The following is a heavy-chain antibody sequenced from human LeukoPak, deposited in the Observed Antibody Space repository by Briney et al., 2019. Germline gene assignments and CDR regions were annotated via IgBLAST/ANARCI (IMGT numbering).Heavy chain of an antibody. V-gene: IGHV3-30*03. CDR3: ARDMGPRGVLDY. J-gene: IGHJ4*02. CDR1: GFTFSSYG. CDR2: ISYDGSNK. D-gene: IGHD1-1*01. Sequence: GRSLRLSCAASGFTFSSYGMHLVRQAPGKGLEWVAVISYDGSNKYYADSVKGRFTISRDNSKNTLYLQMNSLRAEDTAVYYCARDMGPRGVLDYWGQGTLVTVSS.